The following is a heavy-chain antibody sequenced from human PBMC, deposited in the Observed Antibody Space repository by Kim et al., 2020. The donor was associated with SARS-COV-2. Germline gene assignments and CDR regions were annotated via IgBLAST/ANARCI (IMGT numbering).Heavy chain of an antibody. Sequence: GGSLRLSCAASGFTFSSYSMNWVRQAPGKGLEWVSSISSSSSYIYYADSVKGRFTISRDNAKNSLYLQMNSLRAEDTAVYYCARGEGVVTATGWFDPWGQGTLVTVSS. CDR3: ARGEGVVTATGWFDP. D-gene: IGHD2-21*02. CDR2: ISSSSSYI. V-gene: IGHV3-21*01. J-gene: IGHJ5*02. CDR1: GFTFSSYS.